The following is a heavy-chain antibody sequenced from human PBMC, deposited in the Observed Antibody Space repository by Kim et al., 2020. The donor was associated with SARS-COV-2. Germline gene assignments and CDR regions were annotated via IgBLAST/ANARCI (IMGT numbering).Heavy chain of an antibody. J-gene: IGHJ3*02. Sequence: SETLSLTCAVSGGSISSSNWWSWVRQPPGKGLEWIGEIYHSGSTNYNPSLKSRVTISVDKSKNQFSLKLSSVTAADTAVYYCARRNTNPGLAFDIWGQGTMVTVSS. CDR3: ARRNTNPGLAFDI. V-gene: IGHV4-4*02. CDR1: GGSISSSNW. CDR2: IYHSGST. D-gene: IGHD1-1*01.